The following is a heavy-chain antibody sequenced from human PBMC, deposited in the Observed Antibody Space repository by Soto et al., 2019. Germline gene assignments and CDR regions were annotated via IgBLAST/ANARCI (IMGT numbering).Heavy chain of an antibody. V-gene: IGHV1-69*13. D-gene: IGHD3-22*01. CDR3: ARAAGVTYYYDSSGPWAAAFDI. CDR1: GGTFSSYA. J-gene: IGHJ3*02. Sequence: AASVKVSCKASGGTFSSYAISWVRQAPGQGLEWMGGIIPIFGTANYAQKFQGRVTITADESTSTAYMELSSLRSEDTAVYYCARAAGVTYYYDSSGPWAAAFDIWGQGTMVTVSS. CDR2: IIPIFGTA.